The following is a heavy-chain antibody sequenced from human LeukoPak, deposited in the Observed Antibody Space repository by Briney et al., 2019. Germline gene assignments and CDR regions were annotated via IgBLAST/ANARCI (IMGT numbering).Heavy chain of an antibody. D-gene: IGHD3-3*01. V-gene: IGHV1-46*01. CDR1: GYTFTSYF. Sequence: GASVKLSCKASGYTFTSYFLHWVRQAPGQGLEWMGIINPSGGYPTYAQRVQGRVTMTGDTSTSTVFMELSSLRSEDTAVYYCARELSGLDSWGRGTLVTVSS. J-gene: IGHJ4*02. CDR3: ARELSGLDS. CDR2: INPSGGYP.